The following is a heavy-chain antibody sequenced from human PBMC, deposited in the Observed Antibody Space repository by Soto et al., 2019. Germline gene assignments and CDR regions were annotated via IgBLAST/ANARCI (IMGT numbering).Heavy chain of an antibody. CDR3: AKDRLMLTMVVVGAFDF. V-gene: IGHV3-23*01. CDR2: ISGSGSTT. J-gene: IGHJ3*01. Sequence: GGSLRLSCAASGFSFNNHAMTWVRQAPGKGLEWVSGISGSGSTTHYADSVKGRFTISRDNSKDTLYLQMNSLRADDTAVYFWAKDRLMLTMVVVGAFDFWGLGTMRTPSS. D-gene: IGHD3-22*01. CDR1: GFSFNNHA.